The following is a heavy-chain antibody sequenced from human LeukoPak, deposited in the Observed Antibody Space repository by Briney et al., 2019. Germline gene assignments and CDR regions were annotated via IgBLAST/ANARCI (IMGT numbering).Heavy chain of an antibody. CDR3: ARSLFRFLEWSYRSYYYYYMDV. CDR2: ILPSVGTA. D-gene: IGHD3-3*01. J-gene: IGHJ6*03. V-gene: IGHV1-69*06. Sequence: SVKVSCKASGGTTSAIGWVRQAPGQGLEWMGGILPSVGTAHSSQKFQGRVTITADKSTSTAYMELSSLRSEDTAVYYCARSLFRFLEWSYRSYYYYYMDVWGKGTTVTVSS. CDR1: GGTTSA.